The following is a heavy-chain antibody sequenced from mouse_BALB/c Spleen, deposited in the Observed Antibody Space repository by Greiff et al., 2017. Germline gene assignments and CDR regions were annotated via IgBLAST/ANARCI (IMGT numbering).Heavy chain of an antibody. Sequence: QVQLQQSAAELARPGASVKMSCKASGYTFTSYTMHWVKQRPGQGLEWIGYINPSSGYTEYNQKFKDKTTLTADKSSSTAYMQLSSLTSDDSAVYYCTSHGSTGFAYWGQGTLVTVSA. CDR3: TSHGSTGFAY. CDR2: INPSSGYT. CDR1: GYTFTSYT. J-gene: IGHJ3*01. V-gene: IGHV1-4*02. D-gene: IGHD4-1*02.